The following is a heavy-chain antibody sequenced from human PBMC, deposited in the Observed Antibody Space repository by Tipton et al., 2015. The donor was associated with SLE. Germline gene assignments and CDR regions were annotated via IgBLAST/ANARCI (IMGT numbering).Heavy chain of an antibody. CDR3: ARVTRGFYYFDY. CDR2: IYYSGST. CDR1: GGSISSGGYY. D-gene: IGHD2-2*01. V-gene: IGHV4-61*08. Sequence: TLSLTCAVYGGSISSGGYYWSWIRQHPGKGLEWIGYIYYSGSTNYNPSLKSRVTISVDTSKNQFSLKLSSVTAADTAVYYCARVTRGFYYFDYWGQGTLVTVSS. J-gene: IGHJ4*02.